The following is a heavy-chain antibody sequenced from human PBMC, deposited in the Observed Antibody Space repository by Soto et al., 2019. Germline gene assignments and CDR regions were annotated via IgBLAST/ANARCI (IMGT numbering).Heavy chain of an antibody. J-gene: IGHJ3*02. CDR3: AKDRWELPSDAFDI. D-gene: IGHD1-26*01. Sequence: RRRSCAASGFTFSSCAMSWVRQAPGKGLGWVSAISGSGGSTYYADCVKGRFTISSDNSKNTLYLKINSLRAEDTAVYYCAKDRWELPSDAFDIWGQGTMVTV. CDR1: GFTFSSCA. CDR2: ISGSGGST. V-gene: IGHV3-23*01.